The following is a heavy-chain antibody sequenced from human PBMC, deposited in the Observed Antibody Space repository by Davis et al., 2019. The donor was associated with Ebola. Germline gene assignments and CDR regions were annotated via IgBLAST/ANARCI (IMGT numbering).Heavy chain of an antibody. V-gene: IGHV3-33*01. Sequence: GESLKISCAASGFTFSSYGMHWVRQAPGKGLEWVAVIWYDGSNKYYADSVKGRFTISRDNSKNTLYLQMNSLRAEDTAVYYCARGLNSAGLGADLDYWGQGTLVTVSS. D-gene: IGHD1-26*01. J-gene: IGHJ4*02. CDR3: ARGLNSAGLGADLDY. CDR1: GFTFSSYG. CDR2: IWYDGSNK.